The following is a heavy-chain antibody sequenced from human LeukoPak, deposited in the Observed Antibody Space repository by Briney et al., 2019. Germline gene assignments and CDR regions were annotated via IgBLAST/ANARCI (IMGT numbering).Heavy chain of an antibody. J-gene: IGHJ3*01. V-gene: IGHV3-7*01. Sequence: GGSLRLSCVASGFTFTTYWMNWVRQAPGKGLEWVANIKQDGSETYYVDSVKGRFTISGDNGRNSLFLQMGSLRVEDTAVYYCVRGFDGTSAFDLWGQGTMVTVSS. CDR2: IKQDGSET. CDR3: VRGFDGTSAFDL. CDR1: GFTFTTYW. D-gene: IGHD3-9*01.